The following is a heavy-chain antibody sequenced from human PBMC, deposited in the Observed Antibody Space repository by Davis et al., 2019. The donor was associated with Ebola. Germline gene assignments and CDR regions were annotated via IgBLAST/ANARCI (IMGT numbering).Heavy chain of an antibody. V-gene: IGHV3-20*01. J-gene: IGHJ6*04. CDR1: GFTFDDYG. CDR2: INWNGGST. CDR3: VRAYNYGDYYYYGMDV. D-gene: IGHD4-17*01. Sequence: GGSLRLSCAASGFTFDDYGMSWVRQAPGKGLEWVSGINWNGGSTGYADSVKGRFTISRDNAKNSLYLQMNSLRAEDTALYHCVRAYNYGDYYYYGMDVWGKGTTVTVSS.